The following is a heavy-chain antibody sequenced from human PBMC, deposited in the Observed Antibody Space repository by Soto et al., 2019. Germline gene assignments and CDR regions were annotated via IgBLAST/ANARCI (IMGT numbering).Heavy chain of an antibody. V-gene: IGHV4-39*01. Sequence: PSETLSLTCSVSSGSISSNSYFWAWIRQPPGKGLEWIGAVFYSGDTYYSESLKSRVTMSVDTSKNQFSLKLNSVTAADTAVYYCARQGRNTKIVLLRHYATDFWGQGTEVTVYS. CDR1: SGSISSNSYF. CDR3: ARQGRNTKIVLLRHYATDF. CDR2: VFYSGDT. J-gene: IGHJ6*02. D-gene: IGHD3-22*01.